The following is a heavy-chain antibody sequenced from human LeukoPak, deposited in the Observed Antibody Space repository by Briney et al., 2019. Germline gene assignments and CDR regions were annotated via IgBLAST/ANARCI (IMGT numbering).Heavy chain of an antibody. D-gene: IGHD5-18*01. Sequence: SVKVSCKASGGTFSSYAISWVRQAPGQGLEWMGRIIPIFGTANYAQKFQGRVTITTDESTSTAYMELRSLRSDDTAVYYCARDLAPPTTAMDPFDYWGQGTLVTVSS. J-gene: IGHJ4*02. CDR2: IIPIFGTA. V-gene: IGHV1-69*05. CDR1: GGTFSSYA. CDR3: ARDLAPPTTAMDPFDY.